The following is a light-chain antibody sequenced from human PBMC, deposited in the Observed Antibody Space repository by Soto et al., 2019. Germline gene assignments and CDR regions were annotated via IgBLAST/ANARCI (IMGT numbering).Light chain of an antibody. J-gene: IGKJ4*01. CDR1: QNIGTY. CDR2: AAS. V-gene: IGKV1-39*01. Sequence: DIQMTQSPSSLSASVGDRVTITCRASQNIGTYLNWYRKKPGKAPELLIYAASSLRSGVPSRISGSGSGADFTLTISNLQVEDSATYWCQQSYTIPTFGAGTKVEI. CDR3: QQSYTIPT.